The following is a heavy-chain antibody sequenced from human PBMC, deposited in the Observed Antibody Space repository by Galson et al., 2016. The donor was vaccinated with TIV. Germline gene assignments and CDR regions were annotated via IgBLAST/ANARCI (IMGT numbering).Heavy chain of an antibody. J-gene: IGHJ4*02. V-gene: IGHV1-3*01. CDR2: INAGNGYT. D-gene: IGHD2-21*01. CDR3: ARPPYCGGDCYKYDY. Sequence: SVKVSCKASGYTFTHHALHWARQAPGQSLEWMGCINAGNGYTKYSQMFQGRVTITRDTSASTAYMELSSLSSEDTAVYYCARPPYCGGDCYKYDYWGQGTLVTVSS. CDR1: GYTFTHHA.